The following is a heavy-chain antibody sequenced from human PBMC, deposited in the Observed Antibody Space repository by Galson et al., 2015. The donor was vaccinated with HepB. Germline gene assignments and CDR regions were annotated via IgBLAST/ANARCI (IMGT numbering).Heavy chain of an antibody. CDR1: GYTFTSYY. J-gene: IGHJ4*02. CDR2: INPSGGST. D-gene: IGHD4-23*01. V-gene: IGHV1-46*03. CDR3: ARAGGDYGGLDY. Sequence: SVTVSCKASGYTFTSYYMHWVRQAPGQGLEWMGIINPSGGSTSYAQKFQGRVTMTRDTSTSTVYMELSSLRSEDTAVYYCARAGGDYGGLDYWGQGTLVTVSS.